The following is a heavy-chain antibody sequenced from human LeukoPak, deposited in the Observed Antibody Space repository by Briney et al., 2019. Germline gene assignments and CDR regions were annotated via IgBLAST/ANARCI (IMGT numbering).Heavy chain of an antibody. CDR3: ARVFDGGSYVDYFDY. V-gene: IGHV7-4-1*02. CDR1: GYTFTNYG. Sequence: ASVKVSCKASGYTFTNYGISWVRQAPGQGLEWMGWINTNTGNPTYAQGFTGRFVFSLDTSVSTAYLQISSLKAEDTAVYYCARVFDGGSYVDYFDYWGQGTLVTVSS. J-gene: IGHJ4*02. D-gene: IGHD1-26*01. CDR2: INTNTGNP.